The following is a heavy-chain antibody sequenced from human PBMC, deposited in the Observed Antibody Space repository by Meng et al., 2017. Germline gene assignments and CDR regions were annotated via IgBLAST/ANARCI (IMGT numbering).Heavy chain of an antibody. J-gene: IGHJ4*02. D-gene: IGHD2/OR15-2a*01. Sequence: EVQLVESGGGLVKPGGSLRLSCAASGFTFSNAWMSWVRQAPGKGLEWVGRIKSKTDGGTTDYAAPVKGRFTIPRDDSKNTLYLQMNSLKTEDTAVYYCTTYFFTQYYFDYWGQGTLVTVSS. V-gene: IGHV3-15*01. CDR3: TTYFFTQYYFDY. CDR1: GFTFSNAW. CDR2: IKSKTDGGTT.